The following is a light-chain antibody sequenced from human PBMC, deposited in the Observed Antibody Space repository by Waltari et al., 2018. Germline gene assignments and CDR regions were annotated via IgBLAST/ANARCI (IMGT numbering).Light chain of an antibody. CDR1: NIGSKS. J-gene: IGLJ2*01. V-gene: IGLV3-21*02. Sequence: SAVRSQPPSLSVAPGQTAKITCGGRNIGSKSVHWYQQRPGQAPQLLVFDDSARPSGIPDRFAGSHSEDTATLTISRVEAGDEADYYCQVWDSSSDWEFGEGTKLTV. CDR3: QVWDSSSDWE. CDR2: DDS.